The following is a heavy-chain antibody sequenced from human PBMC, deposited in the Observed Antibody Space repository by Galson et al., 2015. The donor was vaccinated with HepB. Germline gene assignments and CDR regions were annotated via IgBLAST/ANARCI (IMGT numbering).Heavy chain of an antibody. J-gene: IGHJ4*02. V-gene: IGHV3-66*02. Sequence: SLRLSCAASGFTVSSNYMSWVRQAPGKGLEWVSVIYSGGSTYYADSVKGRFTISRDNSKNTLYLQMNSLRAEDTAVYYCAKDLNHYDSTGDHCFDYWGQGTLVAVSS. CDR2: IYSGGST. CDR1: GFTVSSNY. D-gene: IGHD3-22*01. CDR3: AKDLNHYDSTGDHCFDY.